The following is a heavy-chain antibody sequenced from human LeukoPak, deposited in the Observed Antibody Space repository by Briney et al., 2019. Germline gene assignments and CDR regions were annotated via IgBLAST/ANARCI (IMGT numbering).Heavy chain of an antibody. Sequence: ASVKVSCKTSGYSFTTYGINWVRQAPGQGLEWMGWISPSNGNTDYAQRLQGRVTMTTDPSTATAYMELRSLRSDDTAVYYCARGRNYGDYDYWGQGTLVTVSS. J-gene: IGHJ4*02. V-gene: IGHV1-18*01. CDR3: ARGRNYGDYDY. CDR2: ISPSNGNT. D-gene: IGHD4-17*01. CDR1: GYSFTTYG.